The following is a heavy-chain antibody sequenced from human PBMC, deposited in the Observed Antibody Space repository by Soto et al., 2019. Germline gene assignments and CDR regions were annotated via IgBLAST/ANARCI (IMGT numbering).Heavy chain of an antibody. D-gene: IGHD5-18*01. Sequence: QVQLVQSGAEVEKPGASVKVSCKASGYTFTRYYIHWVRQAPGQGLEWMGMIDPSGGSTTYAQRFQGRVTRTRETSTSTVSMEVSSLRSEDTAVDYCARDIVATSAASGRPRGHSYGNDYWGQGTLVTVSS. CDR1: GYTFTRYY. V-gene: IGHV1-46*01. CDR3: ARDIVATSAASGRPRGHSYGNDY. J-gene: IGHJ4*02. CDR2: IDPSGGST.